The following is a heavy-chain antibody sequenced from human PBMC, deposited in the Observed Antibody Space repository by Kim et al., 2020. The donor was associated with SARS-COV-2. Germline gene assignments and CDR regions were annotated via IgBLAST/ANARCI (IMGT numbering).Heavy chain of an antibody. Sequence: GGSLRLSCAASGFTFSSYAMSWVRQAPGKGLEWVSALSGSGRHTYFADSVKGRFTISRDNSRNTVHLQMNSLSAEDTAVYHCVKSVASGGSFYERGGDYWGQGTLVTVSS. D-gene: IGHD2-15*01. CDR3: VKSVASGGSFYERGGDY. CDR1: GFTFSSYA. J-gene: IGHJ4*02. CDR2: LSGSGRHT. V-gene: IGHV3-23*01.